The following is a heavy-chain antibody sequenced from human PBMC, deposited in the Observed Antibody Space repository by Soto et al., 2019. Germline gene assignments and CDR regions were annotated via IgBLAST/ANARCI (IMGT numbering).Heavy chain of an antibody. Sequence: SETLSLTCAVSGGSISSSNWWSWVRQPPGKGLEWIGEIYHSGSTNYNPSLKSRVTISVDKSKNQFSLKLSSVTAADTAVYYCARDLKQWLMYYFDYWGQGTLVTVSS. CDR2: IYHSGST. CDR1: GGSISSSNW. J-gene: IGHJ4*02. D-gene: IGHD6-19*01. V-gene: IGHV4-4*02. CDR3: ARDLKQWLMYYFDY.